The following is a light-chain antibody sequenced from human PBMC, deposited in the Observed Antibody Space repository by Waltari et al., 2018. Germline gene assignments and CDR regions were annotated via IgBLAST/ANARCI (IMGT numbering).Light chain of an antibody. V-gene: IGKV1D-12*01. J-gene: IGKJ3*01. Sequence: DIQMTQSPSSVSASLGDRVTITCRASQDISSWLAWYQQKPGKAPKVLIYSASSLRSGVPSRFSGSGSRTDFTLTISSLQPEDFAVYFCQQGFSFPLTFSPGTKVDMK. CDR1: QDISSW. CDR2: SAS. CDR3: QQGFSFPLT.